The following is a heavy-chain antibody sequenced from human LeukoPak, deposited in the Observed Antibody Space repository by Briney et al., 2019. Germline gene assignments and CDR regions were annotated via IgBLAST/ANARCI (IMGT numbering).Heavy chain of an antibody. CDR2: IDYSGNT. CDR1: GDSIISSYY. V-gene: IGHV4-59*01. Sequence: SETLSLTCTVSGDSIISSYYWSWIRQPPGKGLEWIGHIDYSGNTNYNPSLKRRVTISVDTSKNQFSLKLNSVTAADTAVYYCARERDGYYKDAFDIWGHGTMVTVSS. J-gene: IGHJ3*02. CDR3: ARERDGYYKDAFDI. D-gene: IGHD5-24*01.